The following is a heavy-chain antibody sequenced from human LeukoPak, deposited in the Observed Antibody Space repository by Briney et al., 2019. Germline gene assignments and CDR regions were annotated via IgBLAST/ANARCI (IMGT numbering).Heavy chain of an antibody. V-gene: IGHV3-23*01. CDR1: GFTFNNYA. J-gene: IGHJ4*02. CDR2: ISDTGGST. D-gene: IGHD5/OR15-5a*01. CDR3: ARVRDVYGQFDY. Sequence: PGGSLRLSCAASGFTFNNYAMNWVRQAPGKGLEWVSAISDTGGSTYYADSVKGRFTISRDNSKNTLYLQMDSLRAEDTAVYYCARVRDVYGQFDYWGQGTQVTVSS.